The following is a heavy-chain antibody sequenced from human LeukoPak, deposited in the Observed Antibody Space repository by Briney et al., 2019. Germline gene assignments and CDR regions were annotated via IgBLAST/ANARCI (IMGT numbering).Heavy chain of an antibody. D-gene: IGHD5-18*01. CDR1: GFTFNSYA. Sequence: GSLRLSCAASGFTFNSYAMSWVRQAPGKGLEWVSSISGTGSTTYYADSVKGRFVISRDNSESTLYMQMNSLRAEDTAMYYCARDGGGYSYGVAYWGQGTLVTVSS. J-gene: IGHJ4*02. CDR2: ISGTGSTT. V-gene: IGHV3-23*01. CDR3: ARDGGGYSYGVAY.